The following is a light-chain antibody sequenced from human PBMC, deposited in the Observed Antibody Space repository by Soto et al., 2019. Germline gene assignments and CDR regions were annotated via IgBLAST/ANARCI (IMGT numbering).Light chain of an antibody. CDR3: QQYNNWPIT. V-gene: IGKV3-11*01. Sequence: EIVLTQSPGTLSLSPGERATLSCRASQSFGSDYLAWYQQKPGQAPRLLIYDASERASGVPARFSGSGSGTDFTLTISSLEPEDFAVYYCQQYNNWPITFGQGTRLEIK. CDR1: QSFGSDY. CDR2: DAS. J-gene: IGKJ5*01.